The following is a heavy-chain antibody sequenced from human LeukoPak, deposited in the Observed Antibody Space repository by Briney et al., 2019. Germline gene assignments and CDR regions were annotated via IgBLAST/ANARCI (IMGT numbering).Heavy chain of an antibody. Sequence: GGSLRLSCAASGFTFDDYAMHWVRQAPGKGLEWVSGISWNSGSIGYADSVKGRFTISRDDAKNTLNLQMNSLRAEDTAIYYCARHKIVVVLDAFDLWGQGTVVTVSS. V-gene: IGHV3-9*01. CDR1: GFTFDDYA. CDR2: ISWNSGSI. J-gene: IGHJ3*01. CDR3: ARHKIVVVLDAFDL. D-gene: IGHD2-15*01.